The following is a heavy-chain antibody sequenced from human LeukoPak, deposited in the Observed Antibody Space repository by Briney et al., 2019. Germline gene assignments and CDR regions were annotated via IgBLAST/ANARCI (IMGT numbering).Heavy chain of an antibody. Sequence: PGGSLRLSCAASGFTFTDSAMTWVRQAPGKGLEWVSAISTSGGDTIYTDSVKARFTISRDNSKNTLYLQMNSLRADDTAIYYCAKGGNDAPLDYWGQGTLVTVSS. V-gene: IGHV3-23*01. D-gene: IGHD1-1*01. CDR1: GFTFTDSA. CDR3: AKGGNDAPLDY. J-gene: IGHJ4*02. CDR2: ISTSGGDT.